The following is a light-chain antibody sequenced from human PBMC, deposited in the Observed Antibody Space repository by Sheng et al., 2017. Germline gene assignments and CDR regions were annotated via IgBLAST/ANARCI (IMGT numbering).Light chain of an antibody. CDR1: QSISTY. V-gene: IGKV1-39*01. CDR2: AAS. CDR3: QQTFSTPYT. Sequence: DIQMTQSPSSLSASLGDSVTITCRASQSISTYTNWYQQRPGKAPQLLIYAASQLQSGVPPRFTGSASGTDFALTISSLQPEDFATYYCQQTFSTPYTFGPGTKLEIK. J-gene: IGKJ2*01.